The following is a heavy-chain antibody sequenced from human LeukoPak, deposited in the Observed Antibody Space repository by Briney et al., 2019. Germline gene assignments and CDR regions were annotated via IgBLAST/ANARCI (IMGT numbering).Heavy chain of an antibody. V-gene: IGHV1-8*02. CDR3: ARSQTLVVTGRGGFGY. J-gene: IGHJ4*02. D-gene: IGHD2-21*02. CDR1: GYTFTGYY. Sequence: ASVKVSCKASGYTFTGYYMHWVRQATGQGLEWMGWMNPNSGNTGYAQKFQGRVTMTRNTSISTAYMELSSLRSEDTAVYYCARSQTLVVTGRGGFGYWGQGTLVTVSS. CDR2: MNPNSGNT.